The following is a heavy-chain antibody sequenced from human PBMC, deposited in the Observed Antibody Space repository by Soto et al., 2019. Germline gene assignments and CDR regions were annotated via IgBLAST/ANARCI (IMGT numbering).Heavy chain of an antibody. D-gene: IGHD3-3*01. Sequence: QVQLQESGPGLVKPSQTLSLTCTVSGGSISSGGYYWSWIRQHPVQGLEWIGYIYYSGSTYYNPSLKSRVTISVDTYKNQFSLKLSSVTAAETDVYYCARDPITILATVGFDPWGQGPLVTVSS. CDR1: GGSISSGGYY. J-gene: IGHJ5*02. CDR3: ARDPITILATVGFDP. V-gene: IGHV4-31*03. CDR2: IYYSGST.